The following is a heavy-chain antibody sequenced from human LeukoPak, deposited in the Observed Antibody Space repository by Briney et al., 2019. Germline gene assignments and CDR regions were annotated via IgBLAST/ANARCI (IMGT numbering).Heavy chain of an antibody. D-gene: IGHD2-2*01. Sequence: GGSLRLSCAASGFTFSSYSMNWVRQAPGKGLGWVSSISSSSSYIYYADSVKGRFTISRDNAKNSLYLQMNSLRAEDTAVYYCASLPAATAFDYWGQGTLVTVSS. CDR3: ASLPAATAFDY. J-gene: IGHJ4*02. CDR1: GFTFSSYS. CDR2: ISSSSSYI. V-gene: IGHV3-21*01.